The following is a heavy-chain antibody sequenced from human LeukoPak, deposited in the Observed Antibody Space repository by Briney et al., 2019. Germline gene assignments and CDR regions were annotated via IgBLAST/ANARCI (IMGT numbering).Heavy chain of an antibody. V-gene: IGHV3-23*01. CDR2: ISGSGGST. D-gene: IGHD6-6*01. Sequence: GGSLRLSCAASGFIFSNCAMSWVRQAPGKGLEWVSAISGSGGSTYYTDSVKGRFAISRDNSKNTVYLQMNSLRAEDTAIYYCAKDVIAARLMANYHNGMDVWGQGTTVTVSS. J-gene: IGHJ6*02. CDR3: AKDVIAARLMANYHNGMDV. CDR1: GFIFSNCA.